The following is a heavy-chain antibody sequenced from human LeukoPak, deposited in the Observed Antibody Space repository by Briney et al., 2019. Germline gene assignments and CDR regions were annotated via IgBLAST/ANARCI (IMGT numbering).Heavy chain of an antibody. J-gene: IGHJ4*02. Sequence: GGSLRLSCAASGFTFSSYGMHWVRQAPGKGLEWVAVISYDGSNKYYADSVKGRFTISRDNSKNTLYLQMNSLRAEDTAVYYCATGYYDSSGRNDYWGQGTLVTVSS. CDR3: ATGYYDSSGRNDY. D-gene: IGHD3-22*01. V-gene: IGHV3-30*03. CDR1: GFTFSSYG. CDR2: ISYDGSNK.